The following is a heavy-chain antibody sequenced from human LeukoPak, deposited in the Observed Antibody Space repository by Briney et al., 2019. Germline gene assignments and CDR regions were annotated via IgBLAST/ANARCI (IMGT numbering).Heavy chain of an antibody. J-gene: IGHJ4*02. CDR3: ARDLREADIFEY. CDR1: GFTFSNYY. V-gene: IGHV3-74*01. D-gene: IGHD1-26*01. Sequence: PGGSLRLSYAASGFTFSNYYMHWVRQAPRKGLVWVSRITGDESSTTYPDSVKGRFTISRDNAKNTLYQQMNSLRAEDTAVYYCARDLREADIFEYWGQGIVVTVSS. CDR2: ITGDESST.